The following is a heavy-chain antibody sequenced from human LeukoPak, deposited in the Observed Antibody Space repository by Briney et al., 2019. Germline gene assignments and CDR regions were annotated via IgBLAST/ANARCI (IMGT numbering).Heavy chain of an antibody. D-gene: IGHD1-7*01. CDR1: GYTFTGYY. Sequence: ASVKVSCKASGYTFTGYYMHWVRQAPGQGLEWMGWINPNSGGTNYAQKFQGRVTMTRDTSISTAYMELSRLRSDDTAVYYCARAHGITGTTGDFDYWGQGTLVTVSS. V-gene: IGHV1-2*02. CDR3: ARAHGITGTTGDFDY. CDR2: INPNSGGT. J-gene: IGHJ4*02.